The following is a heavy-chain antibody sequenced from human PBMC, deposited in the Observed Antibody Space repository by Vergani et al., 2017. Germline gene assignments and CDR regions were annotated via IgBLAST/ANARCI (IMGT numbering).Heavy chain of an antibody. V-gene: IGHV3-23*01. Sequence: EVQLLESGGGLVQPGGSLRLSCAASGFTFSSYAMSWVRQAPGKGLEWVSAISGSGGSTYYADSVKGRFTISRDNSKNTLYLKMNSLRAEDTAVYYCAKYSNYGLGKVYYYYYYMDVWGKGTTVTVSS. CDR1: GFTFSSYA. D-gene: IGHD4-11*01. J-gene: IGHJ6*03. CDR2: ISGSGGST. CDR3: AKYSNYGLGKVYYYYYYMDV.